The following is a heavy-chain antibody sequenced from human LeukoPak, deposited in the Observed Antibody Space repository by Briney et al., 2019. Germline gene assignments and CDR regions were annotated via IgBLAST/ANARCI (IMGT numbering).Heavy chain of an antibody. CDR2: ISWNSGTI. V-gene: IGHV3-9*01. J-gene: IGHJ3*02. CDR1: GFTFDDFA. Sequence: GGSLRLSCAASGFTFDDFAMHWVRQAPGKGLEWVSGISWNSGTIGYADSVKGRFTISRDNAKNSLYLQMNSLRAEDTAVYYCAKDDSYYDSSGYYYGAAFDIWGQGTMVTVSS. D-gene: IGHD3-22*01. CDR3: AKDDSYYDSSGYYYGAAFDI.